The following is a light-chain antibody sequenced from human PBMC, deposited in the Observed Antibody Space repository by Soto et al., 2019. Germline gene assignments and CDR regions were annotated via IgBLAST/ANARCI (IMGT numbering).Light chain of an antibody. CDR3: ETWDSNTWV. CDR1: SGHSSYI. Sequence: QPVLTQSSYASASLGSSVKLTCTLSSGHSSYIIAWHQQQPGKAPRYLMKLEGSGSYNKGSGVPDRFSGSSSGADRYLTISNLQFEDEADYYCETWDSNTWVFGGGTQLTVL. J-gene: IGLJ3*02. CDR2: LEGSGSY. V-gene: IGLV4-60*02.